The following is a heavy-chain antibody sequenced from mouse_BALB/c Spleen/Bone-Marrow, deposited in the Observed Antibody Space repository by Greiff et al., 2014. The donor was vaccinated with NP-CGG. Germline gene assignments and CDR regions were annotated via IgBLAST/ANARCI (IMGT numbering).Heavy chain of an antibody. CDR1: GYSFTSYW. CDR2: IHPSDTET. V-gene: IGHV1-61*01. D-gene: IGHD1-1*01. Sequence: VQLQQSGAELVRPGASVKLSCKASGYSFTSYWMNWVKQRPGQGLERIGMIHPSDTETRLNQRFKDKATLTVDKSSSTAYMQLSSPTSEDSAVYYYARLEGNYGSTFAYWGRGTLVTVSA. J-gene: IGHJ3*01. CDR3: ARLEGNYGSTFAY.